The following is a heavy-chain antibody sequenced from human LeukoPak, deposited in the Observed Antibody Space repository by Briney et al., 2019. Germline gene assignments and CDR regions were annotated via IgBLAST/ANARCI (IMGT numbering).Heavy chain of an antibody. Sequence: PGGSLRLSCAASGFSFSSYWMSWVRQAPGKGLEWVANIKQDGNEKYYVDSVKGRFTISRDNAKNSLYLQMNSLRGEDTALYYCAREENYYYDMVVWGKGTTVTVSS. J-gene: IGHJ6*03. CDR3: AREENYYYDMVV. D-gene: IGHD3-10*01. CDR2: IKQDGNEK. V-gene: IGHV3-7*01. CDR1: GFSFSSYW.